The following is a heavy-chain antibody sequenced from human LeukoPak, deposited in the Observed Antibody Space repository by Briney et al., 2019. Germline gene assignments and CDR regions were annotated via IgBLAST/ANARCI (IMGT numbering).Heavy chain of an antibody. CDR1: GFTFSSYA. CDR2: ISYDGSNK. D-gene: IGHD3-22*01. V-gene: IGHV3-30-3*01. J-gene: IGHJ3*02. Sequence: GRSLRLSCAASGFTFSSYAMHWVRQAPGKGLEWVAVISYDGSNKYYADSVKGRFTISRDNSKNTLYLQMNSLRAEDTAVYYCARDRPYYYDSSGYYLAGAFDIWGQGTMVTVSS. CDR3: ARDRPYYYDSSGYYLAGAFDI.